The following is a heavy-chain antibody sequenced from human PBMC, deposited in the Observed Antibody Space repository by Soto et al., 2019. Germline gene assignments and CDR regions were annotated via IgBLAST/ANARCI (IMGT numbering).Heavy chain of an antibody. Sequence: GASVKVSCKASGGTFSSYAISWVRQAPGQGLEWMGGIIPIFGTANYAQKFQGRVTITADESTSTAYRELSSLRSEDTAVYYCAAPTRRYSSGWYGFGSSNYYYYYGMDVWGQGTTVTVSS. V-gene: IGHV1-69*13. CDR3: AAPTRRYSSGWYGFGSSNYYYYYGMDV. CDR1: GGTFSSYA. CDR2: IIPIFGTA. J-gene: IGHJ6*02. D-gene: IGHD6-19*01.